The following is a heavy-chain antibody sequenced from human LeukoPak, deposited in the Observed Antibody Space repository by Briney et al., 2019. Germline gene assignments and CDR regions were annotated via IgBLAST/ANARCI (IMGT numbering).Heavy chain of an antibody. V-gene: IGHV3-30*02. CDR1: GFTFSSYG. D-gene: IGHD3-10*01. CDR2: IWYDGSNK. Sequence: SGGSLRLSCAASGFTFSSYGMHWVRQAPGKGLEWVAVIWYDGSNKYYADSVKGRFTISRDNSKNTLYLQMNSLRAEDTAVYYCAKGEWFGELLGYFDYWGQGTLVTVSS. CDR3: AKGEWFGELLGYFDY. J-gene: IGHJ4*02.